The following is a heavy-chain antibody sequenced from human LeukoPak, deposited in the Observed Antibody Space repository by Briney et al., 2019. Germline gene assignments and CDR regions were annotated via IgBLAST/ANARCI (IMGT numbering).Heavy chain of an antibody. Sequence: GGSLRLSCAASGFTFTGYAMSWARQAPGKGLEWVSAISGSGNTYYADSVKGRFTISRDNSKNTLTLQMNSLRADDTAVYYCAKDRNPPPQYDSSGFPLTWGQGTLVTVSS. CDR3: AKDRNPPPQYDSSGFPLT. V-gene: IGHV3-23*01. CDR2: ISGSGNT. J-gene: IGHJ5*02. CDR1: GFTFTGYA. D-gene: IGHD3-22*01.